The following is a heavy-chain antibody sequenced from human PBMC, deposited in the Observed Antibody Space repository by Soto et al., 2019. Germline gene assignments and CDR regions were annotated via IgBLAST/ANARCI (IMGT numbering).Heavy chain of an antibody. CDR2: ISHSGRT. CDR1: GDSITSINYY. CDR3: ARQVSLFGVLPRIYYFDY. J-gene: IGHJ4*02. V-gene: IGHV4-39*01. D-gene: IGHD3-3*01. Sequence: QLQLQESGPGMVKPSETLSLTCTVSGDSITSINYYWGWIRQPPGRGLEWIGSISHSGRTYFNSSPKSRVTMSVDTSRNEVALNLNSVTAADTAVYYCARQVSLFGVLPRIYYFDYWGQGTLVPVSS.